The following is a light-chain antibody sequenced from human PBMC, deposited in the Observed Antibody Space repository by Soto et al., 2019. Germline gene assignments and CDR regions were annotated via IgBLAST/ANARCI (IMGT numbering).Light chain of an antibody. CDR1: QTIGIY. V-gene: IGKV1-39*01. Sequence: IPMTQSPASLSASVGDRVTITCRASQTIGIYLNWYQQKPGKAPKLLIYCASSLQSGVPSRFSGSGSGTDFTLTISSLQSEDFATYYCQQSYSTPPTFGQGTKVDIK. J-gene: IGKJ1*01. CDR2: CAS. CDR3: QQSYSTPPT.